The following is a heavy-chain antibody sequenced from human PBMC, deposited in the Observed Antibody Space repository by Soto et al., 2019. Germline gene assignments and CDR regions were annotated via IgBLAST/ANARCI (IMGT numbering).Heavy chain of an antibody. Sequence: QVHLVQSGAEAKKPGASVKVSCKALGFIFTDYALHWVRQAPGQRPEWMAWINADNGNTKYSENFQGRVTTTRDTSASTAYMELRSLRSEDTAVYYCARAAAAGTKNYYYGMDVWGQGTTVTVSS. J-gene: IGHJ6*02. CDR3: ARAAAAGTKNYYYGMDV. V-gene: IGHV1-3*01. CDR2: INADNGNT. CDR1: GFIFTDYA. D-gene: IGHD6-13*01.